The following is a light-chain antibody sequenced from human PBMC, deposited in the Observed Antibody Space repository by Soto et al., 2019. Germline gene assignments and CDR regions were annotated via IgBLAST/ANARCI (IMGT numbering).Light chain of an antibody. CDR2: GAS. J-gene: IGKJ5*01. Sequence: EIVLTQSPATLSLSPGERATLSCMASQSVSSYLAWYQQKPGQAPRLLIYGASSRATGIPDRFSGSGSGTDFTLTISRLKPEDFAVYYCQQYGSSPRGFGQGTRLEIK. CDR1: QSVSSY. V-gene: IGKV3-20*01. CDR3: QQYGSSPRG.